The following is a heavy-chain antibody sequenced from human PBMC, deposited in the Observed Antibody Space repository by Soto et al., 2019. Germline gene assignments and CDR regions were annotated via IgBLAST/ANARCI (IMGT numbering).Heavy chain of an antibody. D-gene: IGHD6-19*01. CDR3: AKDPTHSSGWYRGILLG. J-gene: IGHJ4*02. Sequence: PGGSPGLSPAGPWFTFFSYSIGWVPPAPGEGLEWVLAISGSGGSTYYADSVKGRFTISRDNSKNSLYLQMNSLRAEDTAVYYCAKDPTHSSGWYRGILLGWGQGTLVTVSS. CDR1: WFTFFSYS. CDR2: ISGSGGST. V-gene: IGHV3-23*01.